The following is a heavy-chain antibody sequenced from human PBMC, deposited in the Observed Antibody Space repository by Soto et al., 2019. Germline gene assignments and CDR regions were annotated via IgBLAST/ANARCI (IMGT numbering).Heavy chain of an antibody. D-gene: IGHD6-19*01. CDR3: ASGTVAGSVFLPKDYGMDV. Sequence: PSQTRSLTCAISGDSVSSNSAAWNWIRRSPSRGLEWLGRTYYRSKWYNDYAVSVRSRITINADTSKNQFSLQVISVTPEDTAVYYCASGTVAGSVFLPKDYGMDV. J-gene: IGHJ6*01. V-gene: IGHV6-1*01. CDR2: TYYRSKWYN. CDR1: GDSVSSNSAA.